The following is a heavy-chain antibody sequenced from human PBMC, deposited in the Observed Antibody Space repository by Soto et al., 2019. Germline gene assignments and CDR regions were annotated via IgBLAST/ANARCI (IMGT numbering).Heavy chain of an antibody. Sequence: EVQLVESGGGLVQPGRSLRLSCAASGFTFDDYAMHWVRQAPGKGLEWVSGISWNSGSIGYADSVKGRFTISRDNAKNSLYLQMNSLRAEDTALYYCAKGDVQLERLGYYYYMDVWGKGTTVTVSS. J-gene: IGHJ6*03. V-gene: IGHV3-9*01. D-gene: IGHD1-1*01. CDR3: AKGDVQLERLGYYYYMDV. CDR1: GFTFDDYA. CDR2: ISWNSGSI.